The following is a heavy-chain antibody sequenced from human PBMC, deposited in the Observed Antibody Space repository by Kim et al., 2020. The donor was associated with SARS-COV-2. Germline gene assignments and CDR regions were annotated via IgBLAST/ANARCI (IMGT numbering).Heavy chain of an antibody. D-gene: IGHD2-2*01. CDR3: ARGRVGVVPSPILGLGPFWKYYSMDV. Sequence: SETLSLTCAVFGESFRDYYWTWVRRPPGKGLEWIGEIKHSGSTNYNPSLKSRVTISSDTSKNQFSLKVTSLTAADTAEYYCARGRVGVVPSPILGLGPFWKYYSMDVWGRGATVTVSS. J-gene: IGHJ6*03. V-gene: IGHV4-34*01. CDR1: GESFRDYY. CDR2: IKHSGST.